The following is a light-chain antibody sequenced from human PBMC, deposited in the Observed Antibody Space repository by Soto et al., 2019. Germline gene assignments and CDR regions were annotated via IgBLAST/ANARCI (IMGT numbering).Light chain of an antibody. CDR1: QNIHTY. J-gene: IGKJ5*01. Sequence: FVGHRCTLPCRASQNIHTYLNWYRQKPGTAPHLLIFAASNLQSGVASRFSGSGSGTDFTLTISSLQPEEFATYFCQQSLTTPVTVGQGTRLEIK. CDR2: AAS. CDR3: QQSLTTPVT. V-gene: IGKV1-39*01.